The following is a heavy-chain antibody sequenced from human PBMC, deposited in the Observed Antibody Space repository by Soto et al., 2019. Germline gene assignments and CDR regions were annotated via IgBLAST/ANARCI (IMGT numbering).Heavy chain of an antibody. V-gene: IGHV1-8*01. D-gene: IGHD4-17*01. CDR3: ARAPDYGDLGRWFDP. Sequence: ASVKVSCKPSGYSFTSFDINWVRQVTGQGLEWMGWMNPNSGHTGYAQKFQGRVTMTRNTSISTAYLELSSLKSEDTAVYYCARAPDYGDLGRWFDPWGQGTLVTVSS. J-gene: IGHJ5*02. CDR1: GYSFTSFD. CDR2: MNPNSGHT.